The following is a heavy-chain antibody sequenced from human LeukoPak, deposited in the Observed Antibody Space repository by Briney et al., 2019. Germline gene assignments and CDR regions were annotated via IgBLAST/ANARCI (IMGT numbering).Heavy chain of an antibody. J-gene: IGHJ5*02. Sequence: SETLSLTCTVSGGSISSYYWSWIRQPPGKGLEWIGYIYYSGSTNYNPSLKSRVTISVDTSKNQFSLKLSPVTAADTAVYYCARDGYSSSLDPWGQGTLVTVSS. V-gene: IGHV4-59*01. CDR1: GGSISSYY. D-gene: IGHD6-13*01. CDR3: ARDGYSSSLDP. CDR2: IYYSGST.